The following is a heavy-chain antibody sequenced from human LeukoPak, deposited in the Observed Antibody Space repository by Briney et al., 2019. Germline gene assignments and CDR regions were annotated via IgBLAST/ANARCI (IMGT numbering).Heavy chain of an antibody. CDR3: AKNSHIVPAAPNPLDI. V-gene: IGHV3-23*01. CDR1: GFTFSSYA. CDR2: ISGSGGST. Sequence: GGSLRLSCAASGFTFSSYAMSWVRQAPGKGLEWVSAISGSGGSTYYADSVKGRFTISRDNSKNTLYLQMNSLRAEDTAVYYCAKNSHIVPAAPNPLDIWGQGTMVTVSS. J-gene: IGHJ3*02. D-gene: IGHD2-2*01.